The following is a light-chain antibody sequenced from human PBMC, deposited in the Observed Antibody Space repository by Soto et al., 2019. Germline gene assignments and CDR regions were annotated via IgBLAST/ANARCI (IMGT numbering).Light chain of an antibody. CDR1: QSISSY. CDR2: AAS. CDR3: QQSYNTPRT. J-gene: IGKJ2*01. V-gene: IGKV1-39*01. Sequence: DIQMTQSPSSLSASVGDRVTITCRASQSISSYLNWYQQKPGKAPKLLIYAASSLQSGVPSRFSGSGSGTDFTITISSLQPEDFSTYYCQQSYNTPRTFGQGTKLEIK.